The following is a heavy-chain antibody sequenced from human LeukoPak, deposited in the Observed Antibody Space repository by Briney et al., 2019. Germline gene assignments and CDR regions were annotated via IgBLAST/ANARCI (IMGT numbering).Heavy chain of an antibody. Sequence: PGGSLRLSCAASGFTFSSYGMHWVRQAPGKGLEWVAVISYDGSNKYYADSVKGRFTISRDNAKNSLYLQMNSLRDEDTAVYYCARVPLRPTGPCFDYWGQGTLVTVSS. CDR3: ARVPLRPTGPCFDY. V-gene: IGHV3-30*03. CDR2: ISYDGSNK. CDR1: GFTFSSYG. D-gene: IGHD4-17*01. J-gene: IGHJ4*02.